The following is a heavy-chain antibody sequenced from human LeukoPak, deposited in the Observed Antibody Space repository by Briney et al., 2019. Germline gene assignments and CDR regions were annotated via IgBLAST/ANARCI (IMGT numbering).Heavy chain of an antibody. D-gene: IGHD3-22*01. CDR2: IWYDGSQK. V-gene: IGHV3-33*01. CDR3: GRVGYRGYSVPIDY. J-gene: IGHJ4*02. Sequence: GGSLRLSCAPSGFIFTKYGMHWVRQPPGKGLEWVAIIWYDGSQKHYADYVKGRFTISRDDSKIMMYLEMNSLRAEDTAVYYCGRVGYRGYSVPIDYWGQGPLVTVSS. CDR1: GFIFTKYG.